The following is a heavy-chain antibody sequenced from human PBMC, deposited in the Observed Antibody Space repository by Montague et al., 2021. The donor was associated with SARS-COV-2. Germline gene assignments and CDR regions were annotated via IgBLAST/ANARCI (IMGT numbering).Heavy chain of an antibody. J-gene: IGHJ5*02. CDR3: ARQKMGSVTIFGVVMPDTWFDP. V-gene: IGHV4-39*01. CDR2: IYYSAST. Sequence: SETLSLTCTVSGGSIRSSSYYWIWIRQPPGKELDWIGNIYYSASTYSNLYLKSRVTIYVDTSKNQFSLKPSSVTAADTAVYYCARQKMGSVTIFGVVMPDTWFDPWGQGTLVTVSS. CDR1: GGSIRSSSYY. D-gene: IGHD3-3*01.